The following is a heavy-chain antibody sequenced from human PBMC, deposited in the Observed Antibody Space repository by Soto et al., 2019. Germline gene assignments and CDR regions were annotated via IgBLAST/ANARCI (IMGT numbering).Heavy chain of an antibody. V-gene: IGHV1-69*13. CDR2: IIPIFGTA. CDR1: GGTFSSYA. D-gene: IGHD6-6*01. Sequence: ASVKVSCKASGGTFSSYAISWVRHAPGQGLEWMGGIIPIFGTANYAQKFQGRVTITADESTSTAYMELSSLRSEDTAVYYCARARQLVQRGWFDPWGQGTLVTVAS. CDR3: ARARQLVQRGWFDP. J-gene: IGHJ5*02.